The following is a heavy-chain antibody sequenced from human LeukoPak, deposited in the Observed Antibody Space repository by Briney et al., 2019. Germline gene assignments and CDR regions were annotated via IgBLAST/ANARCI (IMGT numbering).Heavy chain of an antibody. V-gene: IGHV4-59*08. CDR1: GGSISSYY. CDR3: ARHVYYGGGNWFDP. J-gene: IGHJ5*02. Sequence: LETLSLTCAVSGGSISSYYWSWIRQPPGRGLECVGYIFYSGSTDHNPSLKSRVTMSVDTSKIQVFLNLPSVTAADTAVYYCARHVYYGGGNWFDPWGQGTLVTVSS. CDR2: IFYSGST. D-gene: IGHD2-21*01.